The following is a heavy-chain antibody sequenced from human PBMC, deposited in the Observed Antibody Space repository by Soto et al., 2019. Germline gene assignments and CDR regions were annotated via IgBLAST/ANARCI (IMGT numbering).Heavy chain of an antibody. CDR2: IYYTGST. CDR1: GGSISSYY. V-gene: IGHV4-59*01. J-gene: IGHJ6*02. CDR3: ARARPYGMDV. Sequence: QVQLQESGPGLVKPSETLSLTCTVSGGSISSYYWSWIRQPPGKGLEWIGYIYYTGSTNYNPSLKSRVTLSVDTAKNPFSLKLSSVTAADTAVYYCARARPYGMDVWGQGTTVTVSS.